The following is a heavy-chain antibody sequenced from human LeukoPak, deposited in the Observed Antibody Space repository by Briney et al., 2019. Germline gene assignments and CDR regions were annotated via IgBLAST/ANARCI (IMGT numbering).Heavy chain of an antibody. V-gene: IGHV4-59*01. Sequence: SETLSLTCAVYGGSFSGYYWSWIRQPPGKGLEWIGYIYSSGSTNYNPSLKSRVTISVDTSKNQFSLKLSSVTAADTAVYYCARVDEGGYYYYGMDVWGQGTAVTVSS. CDR1: GGSFSGYY. D-gene: IGHD3-16*01. J-gene: IGHJ6*02. CDR2: IYSSGST. CDR3: ARVDEGGYYYYGMDV.